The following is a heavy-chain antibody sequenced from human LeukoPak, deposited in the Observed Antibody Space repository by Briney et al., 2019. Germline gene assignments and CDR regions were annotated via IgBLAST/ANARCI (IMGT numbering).Heavy chain of an antibody. V-gene: IGHV3-30*18. CDR3: AKGHLKLGMYYFDY. Sequence: PGGSLRLSCAASGFTFSSYGMHWVRQAPGKGLEWVAVISYDGSNKYYADSVKGRFTISRDNSKNTLYLQMNSLRAEDTAVYYCAKGHLKLGMYYFDYWGQGTLVTVSS. CDR2: ISYDGSNK. CDR1: GFTFSSYG. D-gene: IGHD7-27*01. J-gene: IGHJ4*02.